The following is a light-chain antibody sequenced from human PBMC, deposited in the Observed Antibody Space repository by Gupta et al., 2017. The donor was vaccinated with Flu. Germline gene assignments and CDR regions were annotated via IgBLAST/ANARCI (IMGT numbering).Light chain of an antibody. Sequence: QSALTQPASVSGSPGQSITISCTGTSSDVGGYNYVSWYQQHPGKAPKLMIYEVSYRPSGVSNRFSGSKSGNTASLTISVLQAENEADYYCSSYTSSSTPCVFGTGTKVTVL. J-gene: IGLJ1*01. V-gene: IGLV2-14*01. CDR1: SSDVGGYNY. CDR3: SSYTSSSTPCV. CDR2: EVS.